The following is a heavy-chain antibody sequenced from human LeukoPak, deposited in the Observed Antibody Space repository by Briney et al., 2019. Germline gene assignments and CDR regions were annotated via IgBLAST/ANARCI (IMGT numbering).Heavy chain of an antibody. V-gene: IGHV4-59*08. J-gene: IGHJ4*02. CDR1: GGSISGYY. D-gene: IGHD2-2*01. Sequence: PSETLSLTCTVSGGSISGYYWSWIRQPPGKGLQFIGDIHYTGSTNYNPSLESRVTLSVDTSKNQFSLKLRSVTAADTAVYYCARLSKDTVVLPAAMAHYFDYWGQGTLVTVSS. CDR3: ARLSKDTVVLPAAMAHYFDY. CDR2: IHYTGST.